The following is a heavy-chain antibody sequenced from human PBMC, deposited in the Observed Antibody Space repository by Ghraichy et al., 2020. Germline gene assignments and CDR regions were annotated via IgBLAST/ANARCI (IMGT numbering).Heavy chain of an antibody. D-gene: IGHD3-22*01. J-gene: IGHJ4*02. V-gene: IGHV4-34*01. Sequence: SETLSLTCAVNAGSLSAYYWSWIRQLPGKGLEWIGEINHSGSTNYNPSLKSRVTISVDTSKNQFSLKLSSVTAADTAVYYCARGRERLLLRPHFDYWGQGTLVTVSP. CDR3: ARGRERLLLRPHFDY. CDR2: INHSGST. CDR1: AGSLSAYY.